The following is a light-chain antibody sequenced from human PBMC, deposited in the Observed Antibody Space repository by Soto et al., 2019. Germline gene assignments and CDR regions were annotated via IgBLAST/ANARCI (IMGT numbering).Light chain of an antibody. CDR1: SSNVGGYNY. Sequence: QSALTQPRSVFGSPGQSVTISCTGTSSNVGGYNYVSWYQQHPGKVPKLLIYDVSKRPSGVPDRFSGSKSGNTASLTISGLQAEDEADDYCCSYEGIYTSYVFGTGTKLTVL. CDR2: DVS. J-gene: IGLJ1*01. CDR3: CSYEGIYTSYV. V-gene: IGLV2-11*01.